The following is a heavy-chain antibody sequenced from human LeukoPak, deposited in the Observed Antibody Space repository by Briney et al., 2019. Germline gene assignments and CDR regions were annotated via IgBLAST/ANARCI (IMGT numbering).Heavy chain of an antibody. CDR1: GGSFSGYY. V-gene: IGHV4-34*01. Sequence: SETLSLTCAVYGGSFSGYYWSWIRQPPGKGLEWIGEINHSGSTNYNPSLKSRVTISVDTSKNQFSLKLSSVTAADTAVYYCARGSGYCSGGSCQSEYYLDYWGQGTLVTVSS. CDR2: INHSGST. D-gene: IGHD2-15*01. J-gene: IGHJ4*02. CDR3: ARGSGYCSGGSCQSEYYLDY.